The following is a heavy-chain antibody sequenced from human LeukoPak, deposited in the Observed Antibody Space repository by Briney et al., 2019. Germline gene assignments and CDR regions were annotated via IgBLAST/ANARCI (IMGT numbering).Heavy chain of an antibody. D-gene: IGHD4-23*01. CDR3: ARATVVSTRHFDY. CDR1: GGSISSGGYY. V-gene: IGHV4-31*03. CDR2: IYYSGST. J-gene: IGHJ4*02. Sequence: EPSETLSLTCTVSGGSISSGGYYWSWIRQHPGKGLEWIGYIYYSGSTYYNPSLKSRVTISVDTSKNQLSLKLSSVTAADTAVYYCARATVVSTRHFDYWGQGTLVTVSS.